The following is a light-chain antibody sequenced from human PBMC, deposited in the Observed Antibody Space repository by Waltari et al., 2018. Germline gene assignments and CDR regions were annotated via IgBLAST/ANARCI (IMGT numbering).Light chain of an antibody. V-gene: IGKV1-39*01. Sequence: DIQMTQSPSSLSAFVGDRVTLTCRASQSIISFLNWFQHKAGKAPKLLISGASSLQSGVPSRFNGSGSGTDFTLTITSLRPEDSATYYCQQSYTSLVFTFGPGTRLDIK. J-gene: IGKJ3*01. CDR3: QQSYTSLVFT. CDR2: GAS. CDR1: QSIISF.